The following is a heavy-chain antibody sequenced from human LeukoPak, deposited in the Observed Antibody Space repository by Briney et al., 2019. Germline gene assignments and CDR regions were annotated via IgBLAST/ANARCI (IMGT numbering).Heavy chain of an antibody. D-gene: IGHD5-12*01. CDR2: ISSSTTYI. J-gene: IGHJ4*02. Sequence: GGSLRLSCAASGFTFSNYDMNWVRQAPGKGLEWVSSISSSTTYIYYADSVKGRFTISRDNAKNSLYLQMNSLRAEDTAVYYCARGITNSGYGLQFDYWGQGTLVTVSS. CDR3: ARGITNSGYGLQFDY. V-gene: IGHV3-21*01. CDR1: GFTFSNYD.